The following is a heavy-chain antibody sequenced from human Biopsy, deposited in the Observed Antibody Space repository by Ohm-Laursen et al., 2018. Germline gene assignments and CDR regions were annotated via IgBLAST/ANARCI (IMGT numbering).Heavy chain of an antibody. J-gene: IGHJ4*02. CDR1: GGSLTGHY. V-gene: IGHV4-59*11. D-gene: IGHD4-23*01. CDR2: ISYTGYT. CDR3: ARGSNDFGGLYFPR. Sequence: SETLSLTWTVSGGSLTGHYWSWIRQPPGKGLEWIGHISYTGYTSYNASLKSRVTISVDTSRNHFSLRLSSLTAADTAVYYCARGSNDFGGLYFPRWGQGTLLTVSS.